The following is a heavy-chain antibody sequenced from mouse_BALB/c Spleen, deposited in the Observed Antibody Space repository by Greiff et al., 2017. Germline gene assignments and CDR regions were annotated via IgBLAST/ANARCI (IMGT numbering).Heavy chain of an antibody. CDR3: ARAGGIRPFAY. D-gene: IGHD2-12*01. V-gene: IGHV2-9*02. J-gene: IGHJ3*01. Sequence: VKLVESGPGLVAPSQSLSITCTVSGFSLTSYGVHWVRQPPGKGLEWLGVIWAGGSTNYNSALMSRLSISKDNSKSQVFLKMNSLQTDDTAMYCCARAGGIRPFAYWGQGTLVTVSA. CDR2: IWAGGST. CDR1: GFSLTSYG.